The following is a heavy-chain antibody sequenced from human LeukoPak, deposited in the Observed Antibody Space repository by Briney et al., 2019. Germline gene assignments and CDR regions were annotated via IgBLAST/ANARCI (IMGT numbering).Heavy chain of an antibody. J-gene: IGHJ4*02. Sequence: ASVKVSCKASGYTFTSYDINWVRQATGQGLEWMGWMNPNSGNTGYAQKFQGRVTMTRNTSISTAYVELSSLRSEDTAVYYCARVREQWLGDFDYWGQGTLVTVSS. CDR2: MNPNSGNT. CDR1: GYTFTSYD. CDR3: ARVREQWLGDFDY. D-gene: IGHD6-19*01. V-gene: IGHV1-8*01.